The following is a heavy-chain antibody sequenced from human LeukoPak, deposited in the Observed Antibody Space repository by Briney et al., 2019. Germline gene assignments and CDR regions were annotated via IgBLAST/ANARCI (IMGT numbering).Heavy chain of an antibody. J-gene: IGHJ4*02. CDR2: IIPIFGTA. V-gene: IGHV1-69*13. D-gene: IGHD3-10*01. CDR3: AREVRGVIYLAYFDY. CDR1: GGTFSSYA. Sequence: SVKVSCKASGGTFSSYAISWVRQAPGQGLEWMGGIIPIFGTANYAQKFQGRVTITADESTSTAYMELSSLRSEDTAVYYCAREVRGVIYLAYFDYWGQGTLVTVSS.